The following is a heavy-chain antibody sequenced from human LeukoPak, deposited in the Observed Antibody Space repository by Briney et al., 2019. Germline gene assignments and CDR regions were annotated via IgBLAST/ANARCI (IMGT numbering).Heavy chain of an antibody. J-gene: IGHJ5*02. CDR3: ARDIVVVPLVMGWFDP. Sequence: GSLRLSCAASGFTFSSYTMNWVRQAPGKGLEWVSSISRSSSYIYYADSMKGRFTISRDNAKNSLYLQMNSLRAEDTAVYYCARDIVVVPLVMGWFDPWGQGTLVTVSS. CDR2: ISRSSSYI. D-gene: IGHD2-2*01. V-gene: IGHV3-21*04. CDR1: GFTFSSYT.